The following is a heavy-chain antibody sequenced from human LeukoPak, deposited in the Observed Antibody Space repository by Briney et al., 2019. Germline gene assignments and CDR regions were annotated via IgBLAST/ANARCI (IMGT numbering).Heavy chain of an antibody. CDR3: ARERYCSSTSCHWNWFDP. CDR2: INPNSGGT. V-gene: IGHV1-2*02. CDR1: GYTFTGYY. J-gene: IGHJ5*02. D-gene: IGHD2-2*01. Sequence: ASVKVSCKASGYTFTGYYMHWVRQAPGQGLEWMGWINPNSGGTNYAQKFQGRVTITADESTSTAYMELSSLRSEDTAVYYCARERYCSSTSCHWNWFDPWGQGTLVTVSS.